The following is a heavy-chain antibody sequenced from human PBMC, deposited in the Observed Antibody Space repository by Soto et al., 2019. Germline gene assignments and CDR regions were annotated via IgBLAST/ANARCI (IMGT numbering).Heavy chain of an antibody. J-gene: IGHJ4*02. Sequence: EVQLVESGGGLVQPGGSLRLSCAASGFIFSNFWMSWVRQAPGKGLEWVANIKQDGGEKYYVDSVKGRFTISRDNAKNSLYLQMNSLRAEDTAVYHCARAYRSGGSCPPGIYWGQGTLVTVSS. CDR2: IKQDGGEK. V-gene: IGHV3-7*04. CDR3: ARAYRSGGSCPPGIY. D-gene: IGHD2-15*01. CDR1: GFIFSNFW.